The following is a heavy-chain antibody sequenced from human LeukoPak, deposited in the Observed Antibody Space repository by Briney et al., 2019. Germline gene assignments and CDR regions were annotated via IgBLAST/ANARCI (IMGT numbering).Heavy chain of an antibody. CDR1: GFTFNSFG. CDR3: AKDYDSSGWAAFDI. V-gene: IGHV3-30*18. CDR2: ISYDGSNK. D-gene: IGHD3-22*01. J-gene: IGHJ3*02. Sequence: PGRSLRLSCAASGFTFNSFGMHWVRQAPGKGLEWVGVISYDGSNKYFADSVKGRFTISRDNSKNTLYLQVNSLRAEDTAVYYCAKDYDSSGWAAFDIWGQGTMVTVSS.